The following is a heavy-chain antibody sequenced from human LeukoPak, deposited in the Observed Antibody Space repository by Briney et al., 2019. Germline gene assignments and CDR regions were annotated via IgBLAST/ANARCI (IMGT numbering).Heavy chain of an antibody. D-gene: IGHD2-2*02. V-gene: IGHV4-31*03. CDR3: ARLRYCSSTSCYTRFVY. J-gene: IGHJ4*02. Sequence: PSQTLSLTCTVSGGSISSGGYYWSWIRQRPGKGLEWIGYIYYSGSTYYNPSLKSRVTISVDTSKNQFSLKLCSVTAADTAVYYCARLRYCSSTSCYTRFVYWGQGTLVTVSS. CDR2: IYYSGST. CDR1: GGSISSGGYY.